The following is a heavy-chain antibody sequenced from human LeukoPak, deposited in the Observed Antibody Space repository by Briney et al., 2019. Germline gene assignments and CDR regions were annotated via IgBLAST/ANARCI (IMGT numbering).Heavy chain of an antibody. D-gene: IGHD2/OR15-2a*01. CDR2: ISSSSSYI. CDR3: AKDPGVQSSLYYFDY. V-gene: IGHV3-21*01. Sequence: TGESLRLSCAASGFTFSSYSMNWVRQAPGKGLEWVSSISSSSSYIYYADSVKGRFTISRDNAKNSLYLQMNSLRAEDTAVYYCAKDPGVQSSLYYFDYWGQGTLVTVSS. J-gene: IGHJ4*02. CDR1: GFTFSSYS.